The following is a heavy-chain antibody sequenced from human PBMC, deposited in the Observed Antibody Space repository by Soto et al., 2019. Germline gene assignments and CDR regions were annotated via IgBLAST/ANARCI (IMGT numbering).Heavy chain of an antibody. D-gene: IGHD3-10*01. CDR3: ARTYYYGSGSYSYNWFDP. Sequence: QVQLQESGPGLVKPSGTLSLTCAVSSGSISSSNWWSWVRQPPGKGLEWIGEIYHSGSTNYNPSLKSRVTTSVDKSANQFSMKLSSVTAADTAVYYCARTYYYGSGSYSYNWFDPWGQGTLVTVSS. CDR2: IYHSGST. V-gene: IGHV4-4*02. J-gene: IGHJ5*02. CDR1: SGSISSSNW.